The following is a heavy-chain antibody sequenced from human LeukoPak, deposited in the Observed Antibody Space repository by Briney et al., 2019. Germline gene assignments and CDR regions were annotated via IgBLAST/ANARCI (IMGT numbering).Heavy chain of an antibody. J-gene: IGHJ4*02. V-gene: IGHV4-59*01. CDR3: ARAGEYSSSSGRAYYFDN. Sequence: SETLSLTCTVSGASISSFYWSWIRQPPGKGLEWIGYIYYSGSTNYNPSLKSRVTISVDTSKNQLSLKLSSVTAADTAVYYCARAGEYSSSSGRAYYFDNWGQGTLVTVSS. D-gene: IGHD6-6*01. CDR2: IYYSGST. CDR1: GASISSFY.